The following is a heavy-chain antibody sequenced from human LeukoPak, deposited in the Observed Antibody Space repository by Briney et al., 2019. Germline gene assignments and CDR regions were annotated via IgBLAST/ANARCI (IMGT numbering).Heavy chain of an antibody. Sequence: HPGGSLRLSCAASGFTVSSNYMSWVRQAPGKGLEWVSVIYSGGSTYYADSVKGRFTISRDNSKNTLYLQMNSLGAEDTAVYYCAREAPYSGYDRAFDYWGQGTLVTVSS. D-gene: IGHD5-12*01. CDR1: GFTVSSNY. CDR2: IYSGGST. V-gene: IGHV3-53*01. CDR3: AREAPYSGYDRAFDY. J-gene: IGHJ4*02.